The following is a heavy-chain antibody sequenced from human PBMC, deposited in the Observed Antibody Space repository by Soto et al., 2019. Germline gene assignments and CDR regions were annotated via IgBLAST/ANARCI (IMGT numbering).Heavy chain of an antibody. D-gene: IGHD6-13*01. CDR2: ISAYNGNT. V-gene: IGHV1-18*01. CDR3: ARVGDVRYSSSWDQAFDY. J-gene: IGHJ4*02. Sequence: ASVKVSCKASGYTFTSYGISWVRQAPGQGLEWMGWISAYNGNTNYAQKYQGRVTITADESTSTAYMELSSLRSEDTAVYYCARVGDVRYSSSWDQAFDYWGQGTLVTVSS. CDR1: GYTFTSYG.